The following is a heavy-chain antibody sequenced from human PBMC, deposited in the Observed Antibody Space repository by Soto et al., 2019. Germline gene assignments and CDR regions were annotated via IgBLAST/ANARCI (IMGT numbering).Heavy chain of an antibody. J-gene: IGHJ6*02. CDR2: IDPSDSYT. CDR3: ARWHCSGGSCYSHYYYYGMDV. D-gene: IGHD2-15*01. CDR1: GYSFTSYW. Sequence: GESLKISCKASGYSFTSYWIGWVRQMPGKGLEWMGRIDPSDSYTNYSPSFQGHVTISADKSISTAYLQWSSLKASDTAMYYCARWHCSGGSCYSHYYYYGMDVWGQGTTVTVSS. V-gene: IGHV5-10-1*01.